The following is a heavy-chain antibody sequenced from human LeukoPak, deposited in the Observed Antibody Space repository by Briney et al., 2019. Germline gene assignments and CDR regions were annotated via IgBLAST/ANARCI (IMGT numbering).Heavy chain of an antibody. CDR3: ARDRGAAAGWGYNWFDP. CDR1: GYSISSGYY. V-gene: IGHV4-38-2*02. Sequence: SETLSLTCTVSGYSISSGYYWGWIRQPPGKGLEWIGSIYHSGSTYYNPSLKSRVTISVDTSKNQFSLKLSSVTAADTAVYYCARDRGAAAGWGYNWFDPWGQGTLVTVSS. D-gene: IGHD6-13*01. J-gene: IGHJ5*02. CDR2: IYHSGST.